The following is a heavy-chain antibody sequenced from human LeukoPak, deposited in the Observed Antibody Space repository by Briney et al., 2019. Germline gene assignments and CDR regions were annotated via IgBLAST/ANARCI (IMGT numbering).Heavy chain of an antibody. CDR2: INPSGGST. Sequence: ASVKVSCNASGYTFTSYYMHWVRQAPGQGLEWMGIINPSGGSTSYAQKFQGRVTMTRDTSTSTVYMELSSLRSEDTAVYFCARAGDIVVVPAAIEAFDIWGQGTMVTVSS. J-gene: IGHJ3*02. V-gene: IGHV1-46*01. D-gene: IGHD2-2*01. CDR3: ARAGDIVVVPAAIEAFDI. CDR1: GYTFTSYY.